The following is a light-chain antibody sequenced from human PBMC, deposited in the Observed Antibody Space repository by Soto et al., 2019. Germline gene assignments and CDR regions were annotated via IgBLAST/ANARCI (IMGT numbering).Light chain of an antibody. CDR3: QSYDSSLSGWV. Sequence: QPVLTQPPSVSGAPGQRVTISCTGSSSNIGAGYNVHWYQQLPGTAPKLLIFGNSNRPSGVPDRFSGSKSGTSASLAITGLLEEDEADYYCQSYDSSLSGWVFGGGTQLTVL. V-gene: IGLV1-40*01. CDR1: SSNIGAGYN. CDR2: GNS. J-gene: IGLJ7*01.